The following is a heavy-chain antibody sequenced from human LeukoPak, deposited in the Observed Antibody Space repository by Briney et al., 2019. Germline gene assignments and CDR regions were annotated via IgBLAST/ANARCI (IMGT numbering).Heavy chain of an antibody. V-gene: IGHV3-23*01. CDR3: ATLGGNAGFY. CDR1: GFTFSSYA. Sequence: GGSLRLSCAASGFTFSSYAMSWVRQAPGKGLEWVSAISGSGGSTYYADSVKGRFTISRDNSKNTLYLQMNSLGADDTSVYYCATLGGNAGFYWGQGTLVTVSS. CDR2: ISGSGGST. J-gene: IGHJ4*02. D-gene: IGHD3-16*01.